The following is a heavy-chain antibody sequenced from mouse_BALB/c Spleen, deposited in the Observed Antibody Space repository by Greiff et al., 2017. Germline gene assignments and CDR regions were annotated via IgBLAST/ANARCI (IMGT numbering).Heavy chain of an antibody. Sequence: VQLQQSGPGLVKPSQSLSLTCTVTGYSITSDYAWNWIRQFPGNKLEWMGYISYGGSTSYNPSLKSRISITRDTSKNQFFLQLNSVTTEDTATYYCARTGNSYYYAMDYWGQGTSVTVSS. CDR2: ISYGGST. D-gene: IGHD2-1*01. J-gene: IGHJ4*01. V-gene: IGHV3-2*02. CDR3: ARTGNSYYYAMDY. CDR1: GYSITSDYA.